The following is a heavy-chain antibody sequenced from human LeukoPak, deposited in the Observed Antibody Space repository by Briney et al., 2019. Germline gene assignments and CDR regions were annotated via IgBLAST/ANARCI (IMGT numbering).Heavy chain of an antibody. CDR3: ARFEGGYWYFDL. CDR1: GGSISSSSYY. V-gene: IGHV4-39*01. Sequence: PSETLSLTCTVSGGSISSSSYYWGWIRQPPGKGLEWIGSIYYSGSTYYNPSLKSRVTISVDTSKNQFSLKLSSVTAADTAVYYCARFEGGYWYFDLWGRGTLVTVSS. D-gene: IGHD3-16*01. CDR2: IYYSGST. J-gene: IGHJ2*01.